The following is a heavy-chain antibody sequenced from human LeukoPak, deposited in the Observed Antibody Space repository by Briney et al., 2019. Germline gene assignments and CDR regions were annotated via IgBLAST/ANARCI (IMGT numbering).Heavy chain of an antibody. V-gene: IGHV3-21*04. D-gene: IGHD5-18*01. CDR3: AKEHRYGLDYLDH. CDR1: GFTFSNYN. Sequence: GGSLRLSCAASGFTFSNYNMNWVRQAPGKGLEWVSSISTSSSYIYYADSVKGRFTISRDNSKNTLYLQMHSLRAEDTAVYYCAKEHRYGLDYLDHWGQGTLVTVSS. CDR2: ISTSSSYI. J-gene: IGHJ4*02.